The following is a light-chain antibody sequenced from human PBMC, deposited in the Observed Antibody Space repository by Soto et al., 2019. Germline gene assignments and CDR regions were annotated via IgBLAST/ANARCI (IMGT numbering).Light chain of an antibody. CDR3: SSYTSSSTLSV. CDR2: EVS. CDR1: SSDVGGYNY. Sequence: QSVLTQPASVSGSPGQSITTSCTGTSSDVGGYNYVSWYQQHPGKAPKLMIYEVSNRPSGVSNRFSGSKSGNTASLTISGLQAEDEADYYCSSYTSSSTLSVFGTGTKVTVL. V-gene: IGLV2-14*01. J-gene: IGLJ1*01.